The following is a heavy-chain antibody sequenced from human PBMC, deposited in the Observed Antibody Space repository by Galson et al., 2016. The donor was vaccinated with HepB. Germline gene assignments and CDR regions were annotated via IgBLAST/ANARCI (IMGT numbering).Heavy chain of an antibody. D-gene: IGHD4-17*01. V-gene: IGHV3-23*01. Sequence: SLRLSCAASGFNFGNYPMMWVRKTSAKGLEWLSRISASGTETHLADSVKGRVTTSRDHSKNTLYLQMNSLRVEDTAVYYYAKDGAHFGDYVFDYWGQGTLVTVSS. J-gene: IGHJ4*02. CDR1: GFNFGNYP. CDR2: ISASGTET. CDR3: AKDGAHFGDYVFDY.